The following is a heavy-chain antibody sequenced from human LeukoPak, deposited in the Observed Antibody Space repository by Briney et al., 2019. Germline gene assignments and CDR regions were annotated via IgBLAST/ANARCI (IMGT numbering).Heavy chain of an antibody. D-gene: IGHD4-17*01. Sequence: SETLSLTCTVSGGSISSSSYYWGWIRQPPGKGLEWIGSIYHSGSTYYNPSLKSRVTISVDTSKNQFSLKLSSVTAADTAVYYCARAGNDYGDYLDYWGQGTLVTVSS. J-gene: IGHJ4*02. CDR2: IYHSGST. CDR1: GGSISSSSYY. V-gene: IGHV4-39*07. CDR3: ARAGNDYGDYLDY.